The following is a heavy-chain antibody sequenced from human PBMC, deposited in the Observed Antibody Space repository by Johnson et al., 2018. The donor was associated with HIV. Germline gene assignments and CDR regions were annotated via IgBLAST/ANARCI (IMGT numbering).Heavy chain of an antibody. Sequence: QVQLVESGGGLVKPGGSLRLSCTASGFSFGDYYMGWLRQAPGKGLEWISYISSFGLTMSYADSVTGRFTISRDNAKQSLFLEMNSLSAEDTAVYYCAGEAPQPSDAYDVWGRGTMVTVSS. CDR3: AGEAPQPSDAYDV. V-gene: IGHV3-11*04. J-gene: IGHJ3*01. D-gene: IGHD5-18*01. CDR1: GFSFGDYY. CDR2: ISSFGLTM.